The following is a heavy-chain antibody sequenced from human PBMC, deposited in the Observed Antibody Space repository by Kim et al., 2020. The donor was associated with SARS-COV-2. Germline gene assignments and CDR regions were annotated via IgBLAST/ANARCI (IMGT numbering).Heavy chain of an antibody. J-gene: IGHJ4*02. CDR3: AIMRGSVNYYVY. CDR1: EFTFTSYG. CDR2: ISYDGSSK. V-gene: IGHV3-30*03. D-gene: IGHD3-10*02. Sequence: GGSLRLSCAASEFTFTSYGMHWVRQAPGKGLEWVAVISYDGSSKFYADSVRGRFTIFRDSSKNTLYLQMNSLRPDDTAAYYCAIMRGSVNYYVYWGQGIPVTVSS.